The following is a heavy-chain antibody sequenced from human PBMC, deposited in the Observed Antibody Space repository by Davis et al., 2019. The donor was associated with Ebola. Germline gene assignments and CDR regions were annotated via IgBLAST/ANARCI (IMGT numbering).Heavy chain of an antibody. D-gene: IGHD3-3*01. V-gene: IGHV4-39*07. CDR1: GGSISSSSYY. CDR2: IYYSGST. J-gene: IGHJ5*02. CDR3: ARSLRFLEWFWFDP. Sequence: MPSETLSLTCTVSGGSISSSSYYWGWIRQPPGKGLEWIGSIYYSGSTYYNPSLKSRVTISVDTSKNQFSLKLSSVTAADTAVYYCARSLRFLEWFWFDPWGQGTLVTVSS.